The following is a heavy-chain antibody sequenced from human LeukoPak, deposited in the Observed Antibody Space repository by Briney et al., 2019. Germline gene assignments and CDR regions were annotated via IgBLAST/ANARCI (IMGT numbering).Heavy chain of an antibody. CDR2: IYYSGST. Sequence: PSETLSLTCTVSGGPISSYYWSWIRQPPGKGLEWIGYIYYSGSTNYNPSLKSRVTISVDTSKNRFSLKLSSVTAADTAVYYCARDQGGNSFDYYYMDVWGKGTTVTVSS. J-gene: IGHJ6*03. CDR1: GGPISSYY. V-gene: IGHV4-59*01. CDR3: ARDQGGNSFDYYYMDV. D-gene: IGHD4-23*01.